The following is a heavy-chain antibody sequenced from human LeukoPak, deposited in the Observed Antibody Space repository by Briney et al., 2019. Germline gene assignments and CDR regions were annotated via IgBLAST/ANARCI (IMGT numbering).Heavy chain of an antibody. CDR3: ARGSTTPTEYYYYYYMDV. D-gene: IGHD2-2*01. V-gene: IGHV1-18*01. CDR1: GYTFTNYA. J-gene: IGHJ6*03. Sequence: ASVKVSCKASGYTFTNYAIGWVRQAPGQGLEWMGWISAHNGNTNYAQKLQGRVTMTTDTSTSTGYMELRSLRSDDTAVYYCARGSTTPTEYYYYYYMDVWGKGTTVTVSS. CDR2: ISAHNGNT.